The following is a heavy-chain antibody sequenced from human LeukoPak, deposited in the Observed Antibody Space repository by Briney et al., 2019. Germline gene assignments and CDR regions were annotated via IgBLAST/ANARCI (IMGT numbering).Heavy chain of an antibody. CDR3: TTAHITMIVVETIDY. V-gene: IGHV3-15*01. CDR2: IKSKTDGGTT. Sequence: PGGSLRLSCAASGFTFSNAWMSWVRQAPGKGLEWVGRIKSKTDGGTTDYAAPVKGRFTISRDDSENTLYLQMNSLKTEDTAVYYCTTAHITMIVVETIDYWGQGTLVTVSS. J-gene: IGHJ4*02. D-gene: IGHD3-22*01. CDR1: GFTFSNAW.